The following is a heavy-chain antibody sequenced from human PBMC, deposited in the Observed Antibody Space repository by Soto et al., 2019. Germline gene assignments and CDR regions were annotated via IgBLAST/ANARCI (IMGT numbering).Heavy chain of an antibody. CDR1: GGSISSYY. V-gene: IGHV4-59*01. D-gene: IGHD3-3*01. CDR3: ARVVVGYDFWSGYTYLDY. Sequence: PSETLSLTCTVSGGSISSYYWSWIRQPPGKGLEWIGYIYYSGSTNYNPSLKSRVTISVDTSKNQFSLKLSSVTAADTAVYYCARVVVGYDFWSGYTYLDYWGQGTLVTVSS. CDR2: IYYSGST. J-gene: IGHJ4*02.